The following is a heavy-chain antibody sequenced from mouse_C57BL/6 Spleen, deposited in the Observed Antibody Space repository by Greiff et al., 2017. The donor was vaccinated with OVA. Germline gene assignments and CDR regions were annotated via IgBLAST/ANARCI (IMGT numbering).Heavy chain of an antibody. V-gene: IGHV5-4*01. CDR1: GFTFSSYA. Sequence: EVMLVESGGGLVKPGGSLKLSCAASGFTFSSYAMSWVRQTPEKRLEWVATISDGGSYTYYPDNVKGRFTISRDNAKNNLYLQMSQLKSEDTAMYYCAREGGYPYYAMDYWGQGTSVTVSS. CDR2: ISDGGSYT. D-gene: IGHD2-2*01. CDR3: AREGGYPYYAMDY. J-gene: IGHJ4*01.